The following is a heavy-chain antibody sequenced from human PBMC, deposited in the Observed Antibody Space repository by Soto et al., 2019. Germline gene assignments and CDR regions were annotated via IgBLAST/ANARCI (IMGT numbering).Heavy chain of an antibody. CDR1: GFTFSSYS. Sequence: EVQLVESGGGLVQPGGSLRLSCAASGFTFSSYSMNWVRQAPGKGLEWVSYISSSSSTIYYADSVKGRFTISRDNAKNSLYLQMNSLRDEDTAVYYCARDLYSSRVPTCWAYWGQGTLVTVSS. CDR2: ISSSSSTI. J-gene: IGHJ4*02. V-gene: IGHV3-48*02. CDR3: ARDLYSSRVPTCWAY. D-gene: IGHD6-13*01.